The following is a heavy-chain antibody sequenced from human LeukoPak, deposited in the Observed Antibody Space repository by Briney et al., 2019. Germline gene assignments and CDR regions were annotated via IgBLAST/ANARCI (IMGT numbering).Heavy chain of an antibody. Sequence: SVKVSCRASGGTFSSYAISWVRQAPGQGLEWMGGIIPIFGTVNYAQKFQGRVTITADESTSTAYMELSSLRSEDTAVYYCAREEPAAINWFDPWGQGTLVTVSS. CDR1: GGTFSSYA. D-gene: IGHD2-2*02. V-gene: IGHV1-69*13. CDR3: AREEPAAINWFDP. J-gene: IGHJ5*02. CDR2: IIPIFGTV.